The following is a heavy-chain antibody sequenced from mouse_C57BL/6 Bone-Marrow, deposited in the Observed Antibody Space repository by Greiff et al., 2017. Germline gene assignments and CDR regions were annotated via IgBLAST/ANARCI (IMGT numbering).Heavy chain of an antibody. Sequence: EVQLQESGGGLVQPGGSMKLSCVASGFTFSNYWMNWVRQSPEKGLEWVAQIRLKSDNYATHYAESVKGRFTISRDDSKSSVYLQMNNLRSDDTGIYAFTEGYVDYWGQGTTPKVCS. CDR3: TEGYVDY. CDR1: GFTFSNYW. CDR2: IRLKSDNYAT. J-gene: IGHJ2*01. V-gene: IGHV6-3*01.